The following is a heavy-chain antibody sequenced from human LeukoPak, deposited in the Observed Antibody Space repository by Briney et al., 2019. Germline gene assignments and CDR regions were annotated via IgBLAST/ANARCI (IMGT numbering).Heavy chain of an antibody. Sequence: GGSLRLSCAASGFTFSDHHMGWVRQAPGKGLEWVARIRNKADSFTTEYAGSVKGRFTISRDDSKTSLYLQMNSLQTEDTAVYYCAKYCGLTTYGWRGFDPWGQGTLVTVSS. CDR3: AKYCGLTTYGWRGFDP. V-gene: IGHV3-72*01. CDR2: IRNKADSFTT. CDR1: GFTFSDHH. D-gene: IGHD2-21*01. J-gene: IGHJ5*02.